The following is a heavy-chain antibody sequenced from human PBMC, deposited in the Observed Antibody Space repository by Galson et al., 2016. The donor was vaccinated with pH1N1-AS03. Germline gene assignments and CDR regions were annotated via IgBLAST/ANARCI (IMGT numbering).Heavy chain of an antibody. CDR1: GDSVSSNSAA. D-gene: IGHD1-1*01. CDR3: AGMQLGALHF. V-gene: IGHV6-1*01. CDR2: TYYRSRWKN. Sequence: CAISGDSVSSNSAAWNRIRLSPSRGLEWLGRTYYRSRWKNDYAVSVKSRIIINPDTSKNQFSLQLNSVTPEDTAIYYCAGMQLGALHFWGRGTLVTVSS. J-gene: IGHJ4*02.